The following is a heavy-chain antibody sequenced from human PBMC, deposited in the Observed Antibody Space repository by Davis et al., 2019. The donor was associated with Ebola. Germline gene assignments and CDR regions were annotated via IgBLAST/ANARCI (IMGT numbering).Heavy chain of an antibody. CDR1: GDSVSGNSGA. Sequence: PSETLSLTCAISGDSVSGNSGARNWITQSPSRGLAWLGRTYYSPKWFNDYAVSVKSRITINPDTSKNQFSLQLNSVTPEDTAVYYCARGWLRGGMDVWEEGTTVTV. D-gene: IGHD5-18*01. J-gene: IGHJ6*01. CDR2: TYYSPKWFN. V-gene: IGHV6-1*01. CDR3: ARGWLRGGMDV.